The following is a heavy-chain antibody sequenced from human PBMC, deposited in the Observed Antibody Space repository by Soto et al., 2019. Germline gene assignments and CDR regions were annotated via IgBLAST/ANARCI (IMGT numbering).Heavy chain of an antibody. Sequence: SETLCLTCTVSGGSISSSSYYRGWIRQPPGKGLECIGSIYYSGGTYYNPSLKSRVTISVDTSKNQFSLKLSSVTAADTAVYFCARSSIAPRLFMYPFDYWGQGTLVTVSS. J-gene: IGHJ4*02. D-gene: IGHD6-6*01. V-gene: IGHV4-39*01. CDR2: IYYSGGT. CDR3: ARSSIAPRLFMYPFDY. CDR1: GGSISSSSYY.